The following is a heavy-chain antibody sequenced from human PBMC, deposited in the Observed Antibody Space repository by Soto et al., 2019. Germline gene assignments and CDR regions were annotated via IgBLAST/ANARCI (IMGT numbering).Heavy chain of an antibody. CDR2: ITADGGT. D-gene: IGHD2-15*01. J-gene: IGHJ3*02. CDR1: GFTVSSHA. V-gene: IGHV3-23*01. CDR3: APHVSCSGGSCQYDAFDI. Sequence: GGSLRLSCEGSGFTVSSHAMTWIRQAPGKGPEWVSTITADGGTYYADSVKGRFAMSRDTSESTLYLQMNSLGAEDTAAYYCAPHVSCSGGSCQYDAFDIRGPGNMVTVS.